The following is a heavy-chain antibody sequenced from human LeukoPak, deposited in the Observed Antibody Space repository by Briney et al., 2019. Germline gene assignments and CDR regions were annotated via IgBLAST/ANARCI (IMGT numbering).Heavy chain of an antibody. Sequence: GESLKISCQASGYTFAKYWIGWVRRMPGKGLEWMGIIYPGDSDTRYSPSFQGQVTISADKSISTAYLQWSSLKASDTAMYYCATPGYSSSWSPFDYWGQGTLVTVSS. CDR1: GYTFAKYW. J-gene: IGHJ4*02. CDR3: ATPGYSSSWSPFDY. D-gene: IGHD6-13*01. CDR2: IYPGDSDT. V-gene: IGHV5-51*01.